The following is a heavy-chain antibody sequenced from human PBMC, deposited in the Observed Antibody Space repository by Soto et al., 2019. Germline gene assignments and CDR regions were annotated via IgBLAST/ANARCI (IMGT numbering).Heavy chain of an antibody. CDR3: ARQDYGGNYYYYSMDV. V-gene: IGHV5-10-1*01. CDR1: GYNFTSYW. CDR2: IDPSDSYT. D-gene: IGHD4-17*01. Sequence: ESLKISCKGSGYNFTSYWISWVRQMPGKGLEWMGRIDPSDSYTNYSPSFQGHVTISADKSISTAYLQWSSLKASDTAMYYCARQDYGGNYYYYSMDVWGQGTTVTVSS. J-gene: IGHJ6*02.